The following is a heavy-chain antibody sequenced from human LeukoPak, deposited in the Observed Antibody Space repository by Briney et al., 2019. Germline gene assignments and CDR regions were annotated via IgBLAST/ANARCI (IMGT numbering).Heavy chain of an antibody. CDR2: ISGSGGST. J-gene: IGHJ4*02. CDR3: AKASYYYDSSGYYLRY. Sequence: GGSLRLSCAASGFTVSSNYMSWVRQAPGKGLEWVSAISGSGGSTYYADSVKGRFTISRDNSKNTLYLQMNSLRAEDTAVYYCAKASYYYDSSGYYLRYWGQGTLVTVSS. D-gene: IGHD3-22*01. V-gene: IGHV3-23*01. CDR1: GFTVSSNY.